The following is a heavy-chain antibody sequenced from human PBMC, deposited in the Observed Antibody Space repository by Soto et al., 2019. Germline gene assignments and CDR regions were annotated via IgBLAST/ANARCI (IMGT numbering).Heavy chain of an antibody. V-gene: IGHV4-31*03. CDR2: IDYSGST. Sequence: KPSETLSLTCTVSGGSISRGAYYWIWIRHHPGKGLEWIGYIDYSGSTYYNPSLKSRISISVDMSNNQFSLKLTSVTAADTAVYYCARDGVGNGRGGRWWFDPWGQGTLVTVSS. CDR3: ARDGVGNGRGGRWWFDP. J-gene: IGHJ5*02. CDR1: GGSISRGAYY. D-gene: IGHD1-26*01.